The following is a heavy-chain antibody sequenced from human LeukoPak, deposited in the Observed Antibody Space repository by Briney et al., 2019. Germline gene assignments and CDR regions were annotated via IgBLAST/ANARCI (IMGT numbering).Heavy chain of an antibody. Sequence: GESLKISCQGSGYSFTSYWIGWVRQMAGKGLEWMGTIYPGDSDTRYSPSFQGQVTISADKSISTAYLQWSSLKASDTAMYHCARLNGDYIDGIDHWGQGTLVTVSS. J-gene: IGHJ4*02. CDR1: GYSFTSYW. CDR3: ARLNGDYIDGIDH. CDR2: IYPGDSDT. D-gene: IGHD4-17*01. V-gene: IGHV5-51*01.